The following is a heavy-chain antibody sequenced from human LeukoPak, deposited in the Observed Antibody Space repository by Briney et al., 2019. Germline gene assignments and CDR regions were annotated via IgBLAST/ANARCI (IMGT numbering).Heavy chain of an antibody. Sequence: ASVKVSCKASGYTFTSYYMHWVRQAPGQGLEWMGIINPSGGSTSYAQKFQGRVTMTRDTPISTAYMELSRLRSDDTAVYYCASLYGIAAAGTYWGQGTLVTVSS. CDR1: GYTFTSYY. CDR3: ASLYGIAAAGTY. D-gene: IGHD6-13*01. CDR2: INPSGGST. J-gene: IGHJ4*02. V-gene: IGHV1-46*01.